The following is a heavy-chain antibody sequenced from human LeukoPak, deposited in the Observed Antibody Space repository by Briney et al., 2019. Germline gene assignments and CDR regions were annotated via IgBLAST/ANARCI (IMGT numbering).Heavy chain of an antibody. CDR2: SYYTGST. Sequence: SQTLSLTCSVSGGSITSGRYYWTWIRQYPEKGLEWIGYSYYTGSTHYKPSLKSRAAISLDKSKNQFSLKLSSVTAADTAVYYCARDWDYWGQGTLVTVSS. CDR1: GGSITSGRYY. V-gene: IGHV4-31*03. CDR3: ARDWDY. J-gene: IGHJ4*02.